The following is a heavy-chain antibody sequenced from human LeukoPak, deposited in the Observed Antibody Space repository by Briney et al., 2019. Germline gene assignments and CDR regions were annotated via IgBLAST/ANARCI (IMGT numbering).Heavy chain of an antibody. V-gene: IGHV1-18*01. J-gene: IGHJ5*02. D-gene: IGHD2-15*01. CDR3: ARVHNPSHIVVVVAATAGWWFDP. Sequence: GASVKVSCKASGYTFTSYGISWVRQAPEQGLEWMGWISAYNGNTNYAQKLQGRVTMTTDTSTSTAYMELRSLRSDDTAVYYCARVHNPSHIVVVVAATAGWWFDPWGQGTLVTVSS. CDR1: GYTFTSYG. CDR2: ISAYNGNT.